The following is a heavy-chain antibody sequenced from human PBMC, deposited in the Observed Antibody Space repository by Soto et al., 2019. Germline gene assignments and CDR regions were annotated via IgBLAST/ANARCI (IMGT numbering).Heavy chain of an antibody. CDR3: ARSGSWYSFFDY. D-gene: IGHD2-15*01. Sequence: TXXSLRLCCSASGFTVSRNYMRWVRQAPGKGLEWVSVIYSGGSTYYADSVKGRFTISRDNSKNTLYLQMNSMRAEDTAVYYCARSGSWYSFFDYWGQGTLVTVSA. CDR1: GFTVSRNY. J-gene: IGHJ4*02. CDR2: IYSGGST. V-gene: IGHV3-66*01.